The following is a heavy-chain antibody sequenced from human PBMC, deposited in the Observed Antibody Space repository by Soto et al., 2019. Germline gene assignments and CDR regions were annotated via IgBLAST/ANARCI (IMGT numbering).Heavy chain of an antibody. CDR2: ISWQSGSI. V-gene: IGHV3-9*01. CDR3: AKDMFSSSSAATFDY. D-gene: IGHD6-6*01. CDR1: GFIFDDYA. Sequence: EVQLVESGGGLAQPGRSLRLSCAASGFIFDDYAMHWVRQAPGKGLEWVSGISWQSGSIRYADSVKGRLTISRDNAKNSLYLQMNILRVEDTALYYSAKDMFSSSSAATFDYWGQGTLVTVSS. J-gene: IGHJ4*02.